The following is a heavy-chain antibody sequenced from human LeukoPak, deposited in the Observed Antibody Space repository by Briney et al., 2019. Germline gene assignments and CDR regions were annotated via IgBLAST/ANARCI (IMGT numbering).Heavy chain of an antibody. CDR2: ISAYNGNT. CDR3: ASGNSSGWYSGFCFDY. V-gene: IGHV1-18*04. Sequence: ASVKVSCKASGYTFTSYGISWVRQAPGQGLEWTGWISAYNGNTNYAQKLQGRVTMTTDTSTSTAYMEPRSLRSDDTAVYYCASGNSSGWYSGFCFDYWGQGTLVTVSS. J-gene: IGHJ4*02. D-gene: IGHD6-19*01. CDR1: GYTFTSYG.